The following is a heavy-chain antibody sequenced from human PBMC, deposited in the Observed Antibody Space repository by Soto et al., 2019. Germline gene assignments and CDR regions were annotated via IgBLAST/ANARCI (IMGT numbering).Heavy chain of an antibody. V-gene: IGHV3-30-3*01. CDR1: GFTFSSYA. CDR2: ISYDGSNK. Sequence: QVQLVESGGGVVQPGRSLRLSCAASGFTFSSYAMHWVRQAPGKGLEWVAVISYDGSNKYYADSVKGRFTISRDNSENTRYLQMNSLRAEHTAVYYCARDRGRPTVTHPIFDYWGQGALVTVSS. D-gene: IGHD4-17*01. J-gene: IGHJ4*02. CDR3: ARDRGRPTVTHPIFDY.